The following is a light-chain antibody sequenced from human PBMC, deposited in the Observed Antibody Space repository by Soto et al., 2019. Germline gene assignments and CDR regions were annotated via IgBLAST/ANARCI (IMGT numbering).Light chain of an antibody. CDR1: QSVSNN. V-gene: IGKV3-15*01. Sequence: EILMTQSPATLSVSPGDRATLSCRASQSVSNNLAWYQQRPGQAPRLLIYGASTMSTGIPARFSGSGAGTEFTLSISSLQSEDFADYYCPKYNEFTPWTFGQGTKVEIK. CDR3: PKYNEFTPWT. J-gene: IGKJ1*01. CDR2: GAS.